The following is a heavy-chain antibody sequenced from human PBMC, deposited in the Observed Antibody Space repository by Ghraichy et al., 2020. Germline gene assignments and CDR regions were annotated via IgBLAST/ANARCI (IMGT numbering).Heavy chain of an antibody. CDR3: ARGLVVAAPGDY. J-gene: IGHJ4*02. Sequence: SVKVSCRSSGGTFSSYAISWVRQARGQVLEWMGGIMPLFGIANYAQTFQGRVTFTADESTRTASMDLTGLRPDDTAVYYCARGLVVAAPGDYWGQGTLVTVSS. V-gene: IGHV1-69*13. CDR2: IMPLFGIA. CDR1: GGTFSSYA. D-gene: IGHD6-19*01.